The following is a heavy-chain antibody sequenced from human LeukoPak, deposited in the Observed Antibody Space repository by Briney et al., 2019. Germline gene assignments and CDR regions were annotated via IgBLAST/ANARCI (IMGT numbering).Heavy chain of an antibody. CDR1: GFTLSDYY. CDR2: ISSSGSTI. V-gene: IGHV3-11*01. J-gene: IGHJ4*02. CDR3: ARVRRPYYFDY. Sequence: PGGSLRLSCAASGFTLSDYYMSWIRQAPGRGLEWVSYISSSGSTIYYADSVKGRFTISRDNARNSLYLQMNGLRAEDTALYYCARVRRPYYFDYWGQGILVTVSS.